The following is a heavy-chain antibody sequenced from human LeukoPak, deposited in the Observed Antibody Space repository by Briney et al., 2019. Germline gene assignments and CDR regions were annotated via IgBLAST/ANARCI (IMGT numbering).Heavy chain of an antibody. CDR3: ARYKLYHGAFDI. J-gene: IGHJ3*02. CDR2: IKEDGSQK. D-gene: IGHD2-2*01. V-gene: IGHV3-7*01. Sequence: PGGSLRLSCAASGFTFSDFWMAWVRQAPGKELEWVANIKEDGSQKYYVDSVKGRFTISRDNAKNSLDLQMNSLRVEDTAVYYCARYKLYHGAFDIWGQGTMVTVS. CDR1: GFTFSDFW.